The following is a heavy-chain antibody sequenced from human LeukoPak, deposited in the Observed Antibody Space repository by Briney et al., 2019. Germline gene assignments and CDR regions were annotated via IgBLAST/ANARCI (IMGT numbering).Heavy chain of an antibody. CDR3: ASLRVRGVIGAFDI. CDR2: INHSGST. Sequence: PSETLSLTCAVYGGSFSGYYWSWIRQPPGKGLEWIGEINHSGSTNYNPSLKSRVTISVDTSKNQFSLKLSSVTAADTAVYYWASLRVRGVIGAFDIWGKGTMVTVSS. D-gene: IGHD3-10*01. V-gene: IGHV4-34*01. J-gene: IGHJ3*02. CDR1: GGSFSGYY.